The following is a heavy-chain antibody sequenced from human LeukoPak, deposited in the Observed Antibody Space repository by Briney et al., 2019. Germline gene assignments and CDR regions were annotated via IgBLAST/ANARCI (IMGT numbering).Heavy chain of an antibody. V-gene: IGHV3-30*01. D-gene: IGHD6-19*01. CDR2: ISYDGSNK. CDR1: GFTLSSYA. CDR3: ARDTYYGSGWYNYFDY. Sequence: GRSLRLSCAASGFTLSSYAMHWVRQAPGKGLEWVAVISYDGSNKYYADSVKGRFTISRDNSKNTLYLQMNSLRAEDTAVYYWARDTYYGSGWYNYFDYWGQGTLVTVSS. J-gene: IGHJ4*02.